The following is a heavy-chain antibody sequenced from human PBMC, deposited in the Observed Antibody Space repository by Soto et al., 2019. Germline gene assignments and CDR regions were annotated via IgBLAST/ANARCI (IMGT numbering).Heavy chain of an antibody. Sequence: GESLKISCKGSGYSFATHWVGWVRQMPGKGLEWMGIIYPGDSDARYSPSFQGQVTISADESITTAYLQWTSLKASDTAMYYCARSQFDYIWGTSGYFDSWGQGTLVTVSS. CDR1: GYSFATHW. CDR2: IYPGDSDA. CDR3: ARSQFDYIWGTSGYFDS. D-gene: IGHD3-16*01. J-gene: IGHJ4*02. V-gene: IGHV5-51*01.